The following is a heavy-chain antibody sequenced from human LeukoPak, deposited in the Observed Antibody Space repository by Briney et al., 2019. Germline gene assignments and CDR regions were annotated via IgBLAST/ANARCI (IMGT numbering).Heavy chain of an antibody. J-gene: IGHJ5*02. D-gene: IGHD2-2*01. CDR1: GFTFSSYG. Sequence: GGSLRLSCAASGFTFSSYGMHWVRQAPGKGLEWVAVIWYDGSNKYYADSVKGRFTISRDNSKNTLYLQMNSLRAEDTAVYYCAKGRGAIVVVPAAMGPWGQGTLVTVSS. CDR2: IWYDGSNK. CDR3: AKGRGAIVVVPAAMGP. V-gene: IGHV3-33*06.